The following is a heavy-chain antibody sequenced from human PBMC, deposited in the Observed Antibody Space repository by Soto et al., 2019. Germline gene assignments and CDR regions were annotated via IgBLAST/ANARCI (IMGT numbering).Heavy chain of an antibody. CDR3: ASGGSYYIPDS. V-gene: IGHV4-59*01. CDR2: IYFSLTT. Sequence: LSLTCTVSGGSITSYYWNWIRQSPGKGLEWIGYIYFSLTTNYNPSLKSRVTISVDTSKNQFSLKLSSLTAADTAVYYCASGGSYYIPDSWGQGTLVTVSS. D-gene: IGHD1-26*01. J-gene: IGHJ4*02. CDR1: GGSITSYY.